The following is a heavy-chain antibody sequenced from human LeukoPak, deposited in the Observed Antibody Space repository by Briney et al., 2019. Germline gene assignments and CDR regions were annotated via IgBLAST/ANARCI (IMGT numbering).Heavy chain of an antibody. CDR3: ARVDTAMVVVNAFDI. D-gene: IGHD5-18*01. Sequence: SETLSLTCTVSGGSISSYYWSWIRQPPGKGLEWIGYIYYSGSTNYNPSLKSRVTISVDTSKNQFSLKLSSVTAADTAVYYCARVDTAMVVVNAFDIWGQGTMVTVSS. CDR2: IYYSGST. J-gene: IGHJ3*02. CDR1: GGSISSYY. V-gene: IGHV4-59*08.